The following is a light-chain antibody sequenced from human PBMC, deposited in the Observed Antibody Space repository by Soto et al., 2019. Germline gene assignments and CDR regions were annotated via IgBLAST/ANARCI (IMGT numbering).Light chain of an antibody. CDR3: QKANCFPRT. CDR2: AAS. V-gene: IGKV1-12*01. J-gene: IGKJ5*01. Sequence: DIQMTQSPYSVSASVGDRVTITSRASQGISSCLAWYQQKPGKAPKLLIYAASSWQSAAPSMFRDIGSGTDFTLTICSLQPEDFAAYHCQKANCFPRTFGEGTRLEIK. CDR1: QGISSC.